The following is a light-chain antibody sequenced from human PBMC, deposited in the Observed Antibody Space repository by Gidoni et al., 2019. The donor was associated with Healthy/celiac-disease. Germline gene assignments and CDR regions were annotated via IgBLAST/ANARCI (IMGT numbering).Light chain of an antibody. Sequence: EIVLTQSPATLSLSPGERATLSCRASQSVSSYLAWYQQKPGQAPRLLIYDASNRATGIPARFRGSGSGTDFTLTISSLEPEDFAVYYCQQRSNFTFGQGTRLEIK. V-gene: IGKV3-11*01. CDR1: QSVSSY. CDR3: QQRSNFT. J-gene: IGKJ5*01. CDR2: DAS.